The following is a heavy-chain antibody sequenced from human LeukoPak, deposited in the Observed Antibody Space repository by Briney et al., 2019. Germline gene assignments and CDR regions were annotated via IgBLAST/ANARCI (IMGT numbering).Heavy chain of an antibody. J-gene: IGHJ6*02. Sequence: QPGGSLRLSCAASGFSFSTYSMIWVRQAPGKGLEWVAFISRDGSNKYYADSVKGRFTISRDNSKNTLYLQMDSLRVEDTAIYYCARDSMLDSYYYGMAVWGQGTTVTVSS. CDR1: GFSFSTYS. CDR3: ARDSMLDSYYYGMAV. D-gene: IGHD2/OR15-2a*01. V-gene: IGHV3-30*03. CDR2: ISRDGSNK.